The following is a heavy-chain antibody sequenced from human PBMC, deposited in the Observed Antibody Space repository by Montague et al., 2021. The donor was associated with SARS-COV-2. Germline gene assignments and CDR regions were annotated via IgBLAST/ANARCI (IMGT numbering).Heavy chain of an antibody. V-gene: IGHV6-1*01. D-gene: IGHD3-10*01. Sequence: CAISGDSVSTYGAAWDWIRQSPSRGLEWLGMTIYAGSAWYNEYAESVKGRITINPDTPKNQFSLHLTSVTPEDTAVYYCARHSYRTFDFWGQGTLVTVSS. J-gene: IGHJ4*02. CDR2: TIYAGSAWYN. CDR3: ARHSYRTFDF. CDR1: GDSVSTYGAA.